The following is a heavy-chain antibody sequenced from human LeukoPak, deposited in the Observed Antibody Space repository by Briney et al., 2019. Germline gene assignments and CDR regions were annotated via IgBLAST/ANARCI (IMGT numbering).Heavy chain of an antibody. CDR3: AKASMVVASNTLDY. CDR1: GYTFTSYY. CDR2: INPSGGST. J-gene: IGHJ4*02. Sequence: ASVKVSCKASGYTFTSYYMHWVRQAPGQGLEWMGIINPSGGSTNYAQKFQGRVTMTRDKSTNTVYMELSSLRSEDTAVYYCAKASMVVASNTLDYWGQGTLVTVSS. D-gene: IGHD2-2*01. V-gene: IGHV1-46*01.